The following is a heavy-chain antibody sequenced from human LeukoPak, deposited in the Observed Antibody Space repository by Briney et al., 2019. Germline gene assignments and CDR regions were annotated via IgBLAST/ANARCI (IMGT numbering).Heavy chain of an antibody. CDR2: IDSGGNS. CDR3: ARDRGRARVD. Sequence: GGSLRLSCAVSGFTVSNIYMSWVRQAPGKGLEWVSFIDSGGNSYYADSVKGRFTISRDSSRNTLYLQMSSLRVEDTAVYYCARDRGRARVDWGQGTLVTVSS. D-gene: IGHD3-16*01. J-gene: IGHJ4*02. V-gene: IGHV3-53*01. CDR1: GFTVSNIY.